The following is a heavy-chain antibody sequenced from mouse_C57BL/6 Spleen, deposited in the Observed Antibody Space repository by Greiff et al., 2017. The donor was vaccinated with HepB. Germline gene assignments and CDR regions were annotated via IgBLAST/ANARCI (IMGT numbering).Heavy chain of an antibody. D-gene: IGHD2-12*01. CDR2: ISSGGDYI. CDR3: TRERRGGWYFDV. J-gene: IGHJ1*03. CDR1: GFTFSSYA. V-gene: IGHV5-9-1*02. Sequence: EVQVVESGEGLVKPGGSLKLSCAASGFTFSSYAISWVRQTPEKRLEWVAYISSGGDYIYYADTVKGRFTISRDNARNTLYLQMSSLKSEDTAMYYCTRERRGGWYFDVWGTGTTVTVSS.